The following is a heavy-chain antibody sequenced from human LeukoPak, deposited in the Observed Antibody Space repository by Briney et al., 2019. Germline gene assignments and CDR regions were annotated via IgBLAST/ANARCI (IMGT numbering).Heavy chain of an antibody. D-gene: IGHD2-21*02. V-gene: IGHV3-30*18. CDR3: AKGPIVVVTALPFDY. Sequence: GGSLRLSCAASGFTFSSYGMHWVRQAPGKGLEWVAVISYDGSNKYYADSVKGRFTISRDNSKNTLYLQMNSLRAEDTAVYYCAKGPIVVVTALPFDYWGQGTLVTVSS. CDR1: GFTFSSYG. CDR2: ISYDGSNK. J-gene: IGHJ4*02.